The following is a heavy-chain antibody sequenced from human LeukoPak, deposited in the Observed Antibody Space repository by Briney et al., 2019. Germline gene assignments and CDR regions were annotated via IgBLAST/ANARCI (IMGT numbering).Heavy chain of an antibody. CDR1: GFTFDDYG. Sequence: GGSLRLSCAASGFTFDDYGMSWVRQAPGKGLEWVSGINWNGGSTGYADSVKGRFTISRDNAKNSLYLQMNSLRAEDTALYHSAREGEGWNFDYWGQGTLVTVSS. V-gene: IGHV3-20*01. CDR3: AREGEGWNFDY. D-gene: IGHD1-1*01. J-gene: IGHJ4*02. CDR2: INWNGGST.